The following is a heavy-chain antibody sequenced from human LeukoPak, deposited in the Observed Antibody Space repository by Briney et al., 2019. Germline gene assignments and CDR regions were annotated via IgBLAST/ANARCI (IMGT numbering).Heavy chain of an antibody. V-gene: IGHV4-59*06. Sequence: SETLSLTCTVSGGSVNNYFWNWIRQHPGKGLEWIGYIYYSGSTYYNPSLKSRVTISVDTSKNQFSLKLSSVTAADTAVYYCARGGNAFDIWGQGTMVTVSS. D-gene: IGHD1-26*01. CDR2: IYYSGST. CDR1: GGSVNNYF. CDR3: ARGGNAFDI. J-gene: IGHJ3*02.